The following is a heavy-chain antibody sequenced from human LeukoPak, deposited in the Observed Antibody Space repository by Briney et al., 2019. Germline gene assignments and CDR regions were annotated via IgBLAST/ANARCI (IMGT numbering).Heavy chain of an antibody. V-gene: IGHV4-31*03. Sequence: SETLSLTCTVSGGSISSGGYYWSWIRQHPGTGLEWIGYIHYSGSTYYNPALKSRVTISVDTSKNQFSLKLSSVTAADTAVYYCARVSGYCSGGSCYYGTIDYWGQGTLVTVSS. D-gene: IGHD2-15*01. CDR1: GGSISSGGYY. J-gene: IGHJ4*02. CDR3: ARVSGYCSGGSCYYGTIDY. CDR2: IHYSGST.